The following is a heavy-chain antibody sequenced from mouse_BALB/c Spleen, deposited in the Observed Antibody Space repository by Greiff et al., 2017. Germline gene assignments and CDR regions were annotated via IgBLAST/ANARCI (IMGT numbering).Heavy chain of an antibody. D-gene: IGHD1-1*02. CDR3: ARGWLPRRAMDD. V-gene: IGHV1S56*01. CDR1: GYTFTSYY. CDR2: IYPGNVNT. Sequence: VKLQESGPELVKPGASVRISCKASGYTFTSYYIHWVKQRPGQGLEWIGWIYPGNVNTKYNEKFKGKATLTADKSSSTAYMQLSSLTSEDSAVYFCARGWLPRRAMDDWGQGTSVTVSS. J-gene: IGHJ4*01.